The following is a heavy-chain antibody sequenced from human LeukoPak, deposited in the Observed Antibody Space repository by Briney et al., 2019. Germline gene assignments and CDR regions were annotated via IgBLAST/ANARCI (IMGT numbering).Heavy chain of an antibody. CDR1: GFTFRNHG. CDR2: ASFDEINQ. CDR3: AAFIATRLDY. V-gene: IGHV3-30*03. J-gene: IGHJ4*02. D-gene: IGHD2-15*01. Sequence: GGPLRLSCVASGFTFRNHGMHWVRQAPGKGLEWVAVASFDEINQNYADSVKGRFIISRDNSKNTLNLQMNNLRTEDTAFYYCAAFIATRLDYWGQGILVTVSS.